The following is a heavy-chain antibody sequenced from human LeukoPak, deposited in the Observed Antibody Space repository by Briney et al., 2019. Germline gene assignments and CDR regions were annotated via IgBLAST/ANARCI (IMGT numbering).Heavy chain of an antibody. CDR3: ARAEKAVTGTLDS. CDR2: MYNRGST. Sequence: PSETLSLTCTVSGDSISNYYWSWIRQSPGKELEWIGYMYNRGSTIYNPSLKSRVTISTDTSKNLFSLRLTSVTAADTAVYYCARAEKAVTGTLDSWGQGTLITVSS. V-gene: IGHV4-59*01. J-gene: IGHJ4*02. CDR1: GDSISNYY. D-gene: IGHD6-19*01.